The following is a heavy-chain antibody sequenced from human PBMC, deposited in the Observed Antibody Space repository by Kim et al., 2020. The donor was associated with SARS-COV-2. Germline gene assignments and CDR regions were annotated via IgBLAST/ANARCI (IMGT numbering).Heavy chain of an antibody. D-gene: IGHD6-6*01. CDR2: ISWDGSST. Sequence: GGSLRLSCAVSGFTFDDYIMYWVRQAPGKGLECVSLISWDGSSTYYADSVKGRFTISRDNSKNSLYLQMNSLRTEDTALYYCAKQKHSTSYYGIDVWGQGTTVTVSS. CDR3: AKQKHSTSYYGIDV. CDR1: GFTFDDYI. V-gene: IGHV3-43*01. J-gene: IGHJ6*02.